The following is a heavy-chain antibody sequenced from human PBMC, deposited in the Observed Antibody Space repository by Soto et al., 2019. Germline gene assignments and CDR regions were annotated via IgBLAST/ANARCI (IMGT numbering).Heavy chain of an antibody. CDR2: IYYSGST. Sequence: SSETLCLTCTVSGGSISSYYWSWIRQHPGKGLEWIGYIYYSGSTYYNPSLKSRVTISVDTSKNQFSLKLSSVTAADTAVYYCARVFGFGGMDVWGQGTTVTVS. CDR1: GGSISSYY. CDR3: ARVFGFGGMDV. D-gene: IGHD3-10*01. V-gene: IGHV4-59*06. J-gene: IGHJ6*02.